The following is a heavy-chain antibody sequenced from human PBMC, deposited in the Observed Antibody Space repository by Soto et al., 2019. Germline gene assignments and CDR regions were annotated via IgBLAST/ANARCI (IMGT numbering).Heavy chain of an antibody. CDR1: GYSFTSYW. D-gene: IGHD3-3*01. CDR3: ARQSWNYDFWSGSWYFDL. Sequence: GESLKISCKGSGYSFTSYWIGWVRQMPGKGLEWMGIIYPGDSDTRYSPSFQGQVTISADKSISTAYLQWSSLKASDTAMYYCARQSWNYDFWSGSWYFDLWGRGTLVTVSS. V-gene: IGHV5-51*01. J-gene: IGHJ2*01. CDR2: IYPGDSDT.